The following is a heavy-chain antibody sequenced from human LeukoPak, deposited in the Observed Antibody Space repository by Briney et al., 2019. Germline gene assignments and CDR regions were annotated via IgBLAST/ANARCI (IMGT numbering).Heavy chain of an antibody. Sequence: GGSLRLSCAASGFTFSSYGMSWVRQAPGKGLEWVSAISGSGGSTYYADSVKGRFTISRDNSKNTLYLQMNSLRAEDTAVYYCARGCTGYGSGRVLENYYYYYYMDVWGKGTTVTISS. CDR1: GFTFSSYG. V-gene: IGHV3-23*01. CDR3: ARGCTGYGSGRVLENYYYYYYMDV. J-gene: IGHJ6*03. D-gene: IGHD3-10*01. CDR2: ISGSGGST.